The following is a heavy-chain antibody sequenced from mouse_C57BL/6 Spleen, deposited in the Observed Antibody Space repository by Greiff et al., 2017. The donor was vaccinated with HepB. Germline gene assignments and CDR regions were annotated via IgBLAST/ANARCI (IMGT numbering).Heavy chain of an antibody. Sequence: VQLQESGAELVMPGASVKLSCKASGYTFTSYWMHWVKQRPGHGLEWIGEIDPSDSYTNYNQKFKGKSTLTVDKSSSTAYMQLSSLTSEDSAVYYCARGTTVVADYWGQGTTLTFSS. CDR2: IDPSDSYT. J-gene: IGHJ2*01. CDR1: GYTFTSYW. V-gene: IGHV1-69*01. D-gene: IGHD1-1*01. CDR3: ARGTTVVADY.